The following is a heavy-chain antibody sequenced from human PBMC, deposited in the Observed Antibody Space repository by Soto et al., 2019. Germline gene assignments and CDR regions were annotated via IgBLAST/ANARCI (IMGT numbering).Heavy chain of an antibody. J-gene: IGHJ3*02. V-gene: IGHV3-23*01. Sequence: GGSLRLSCAASGFTSSSYAMSWVRQAPEKGLEWVSGISGSGGSTYCADSVKGRFTISRDNSKNTLYLQMNSLRAEDTAVYYCAKDRTITMIVVPHAFDIWGRGTMVTVSS. D-gene: IGHD3-22*01. CDR1: GFTSSSYA. CDR2: ISGSGGST. CDR3: AKDRTITMIVVPHAFDI.